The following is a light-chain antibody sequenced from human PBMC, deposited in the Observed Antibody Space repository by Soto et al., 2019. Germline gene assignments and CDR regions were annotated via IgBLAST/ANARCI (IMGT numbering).Light chain of an antibody. CDR2: YIS. V-gene: IGKV3D-15*01. CDR1: QSAGNF. Sequence: EIVRTQSPATLSVSPGETDSLSCRASQSAGNFLAWYQQKPGQAPRLLIYYISTRATGITARFSGSGSGTEFTLTINSLQSEDSAVYYCQQHNQWPITVGPVTRLEIK. J-gene: IGKJ5*01. CDR3: QQHNQWPIT.